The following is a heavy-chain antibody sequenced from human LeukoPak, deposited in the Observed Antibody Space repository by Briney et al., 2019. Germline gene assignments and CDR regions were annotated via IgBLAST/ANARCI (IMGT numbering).Heavy chain of an antibody. D-gene: IGHD3-16*01. J-gene: IGHJ4*02. V-gene: IGHV3-43*01. CDR3: ARSRRSSYNYPIFDF. Sequence: GGSLRLSCAASGFTFEDYTMHWVRQAPGKTLEWVSLISWDGTTYYTDSVKGRFTISRDNAKNSLYLQMNSLRVEDTAIYYCARSRRSSYNYPIFDFWGQGTLVTVSS. CDR2: ISWDGTT. CDR1: GFTFEDYT.